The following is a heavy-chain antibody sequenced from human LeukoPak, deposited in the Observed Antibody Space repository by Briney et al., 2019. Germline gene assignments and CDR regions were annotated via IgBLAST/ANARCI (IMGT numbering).Heavy chain of an antibody. CDR1: GYTFTSYG. V-gene: IGHV1-18*01. J-gene: IGHJ3*02. D-gene: IGHD2-21*01. CDR2: ISGYNGDT. CDR3: ARWGEVDAFDI. Sequence: GASVKVSCKASGYTFTSYGISWVRQAPGQGLEWMGWISGYNGDTKYAQNLQGRVTMTTDTSTNTAYMELRSLRSDDTAVYYCARWGEVDAFDIWGQGTMVTVSS.